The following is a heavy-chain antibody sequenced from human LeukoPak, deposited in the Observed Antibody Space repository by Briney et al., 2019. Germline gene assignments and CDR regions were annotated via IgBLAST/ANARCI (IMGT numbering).Heavy chain of an antibody. CDR2: ISGSGGTT. V-gene: IGHV3-23*01. CDR1: GFTFSSYS. D-gene: IGHD6-13*01. Sequence: GSLRLSCAASGFTFSSYSMNWVRQAPGKRLEWASGISGSGGTTYYADSVKGRFTISRDNSKNTLYLQMNSLRGDDTAVYYCAKGRWVAATGAPFDYWGHGILVTVSS. J-gene: IGHJ4*01. CDR3: AKGRWVAATGAPFDY.